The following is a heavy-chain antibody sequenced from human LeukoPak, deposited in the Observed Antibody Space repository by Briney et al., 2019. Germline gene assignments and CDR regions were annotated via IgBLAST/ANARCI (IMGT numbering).Heavy chain of an antibody. CDR2: IYTGGST. D-gene: IGHD2-15*01. V-gene: IGHV3-53*01. J-gene: IGHJ3*02. CDR3: ARDVYCSGGSCSSVAFDI. Sequence: GGSSRLSCAASGFTVSSNYMSWVRQAPGKGLEWVSVIYTGGSTYYADSVKGRFTISRDNSKNTLYLQMNSLRAEDTAVYYCARDVYCSGGSCSSVAFDIGGQG. CDR1: GFTVSSNY.